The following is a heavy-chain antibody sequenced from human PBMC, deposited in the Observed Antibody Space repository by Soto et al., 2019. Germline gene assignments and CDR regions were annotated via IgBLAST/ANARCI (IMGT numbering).Heavy chain of an antibody. J-gene: IGHJ3*02. D-gene: IGHD3-10*01. CDR2: IFYSGVT. CDR1: GGSISSGDYY. CDR3: AKGGSGSYSNAFDI. Sequence: SETLSLTCTVSGGSISSGDYYWSWIRQPPGMGLEWIGYIFYSGVTYYNPSLKSRVTISVDTSKNQFSLKLSSVTAADTAVYYCAKGGSGSYSNAFDIWGQGTMVTVSS. V-gene: IGHV4-30-4*01.